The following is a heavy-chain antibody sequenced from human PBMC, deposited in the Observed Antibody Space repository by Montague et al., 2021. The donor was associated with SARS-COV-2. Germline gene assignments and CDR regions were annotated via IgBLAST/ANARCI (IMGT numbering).Heavy chain of an antibody. V-gene: IGHV3-74*01. D-gene: IGHD3-10*01. Sequence: SLRLSFAASGFTFSSFAVHWVRQVPGRGLVWVSRIKPDGTSTNYAASVQGRFTISRDNAKNTLSLQMNNLRAEDTAIYYCVRPLWFGDSDYYFDSWGQGTLVTVSS. CDR2: IKPDGTST. CDR3: VRPLWFGDSDYYFDS. CDR1: GFTFSSFA. J-gene: IGHJ4*02.